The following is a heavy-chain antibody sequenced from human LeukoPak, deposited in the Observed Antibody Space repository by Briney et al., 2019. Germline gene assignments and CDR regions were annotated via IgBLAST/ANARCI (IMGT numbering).Heavy chain of an antibody. Sequence: ASVKVSCKASGYTFTSYGISWVRQAPGQGLEWMGWISAYNGNTNYAQKLQGRVTMTTDTSTSTACMELRSLRSDDTAVYYCARTSVLRYFDVDYWGQGTLVTVSS. D-gene: IGHD3-9*01. CDR3: ARTSVLRYFDVDY. CDR2: ISAYNGNT. J-gene: IGHJ4*02. CDR1: GYTFTSYG. V-gene: IGHV1-18*01.